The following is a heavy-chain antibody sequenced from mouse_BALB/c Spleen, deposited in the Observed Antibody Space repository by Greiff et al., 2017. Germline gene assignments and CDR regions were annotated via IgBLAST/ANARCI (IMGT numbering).Heavy chain of an antibody. CDR1: GYTFTSYW. J-gene: IGHJ4*01. CDR2: INPSTGYT. D-gene: IGHD2-14*01. Sequence: VQLQQSGAELAKPGASVKMSCKASGYTFTSYWMHWVKQRPGQGLEWIGYINPSTGYTEYNQKFKDKATLTADKSSSTAYMQLSSLTSEDSAVYYYARCRGYCNAMDYWGQGTTVTVSA. V-gene: IGHV1-7*01. CDR3: ARCRGYCNAMDY.